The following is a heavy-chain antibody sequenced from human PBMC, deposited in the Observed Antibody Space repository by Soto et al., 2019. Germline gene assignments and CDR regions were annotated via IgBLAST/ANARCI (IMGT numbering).Heavy chain of an antibody. D-gene: IGHD3-22*01. CDR1: GGSTSSSTYY. CDR2: VYYSGST. CDR3: ARQRRYYYDSSGYPDY. Sequence: SETLSLTCSVSGGSTSSSTYYWGWIRQPPGKGLEWIGSVYYSGSTFYNPSLKNRVTISVDTPKNQFSLRLSSVTAADTAVYYCARQRRYYYDSSGYPDYWGQGTLVTVSS. V-gene: IGHV4-39*01. J-gene: IGHJ4*02.